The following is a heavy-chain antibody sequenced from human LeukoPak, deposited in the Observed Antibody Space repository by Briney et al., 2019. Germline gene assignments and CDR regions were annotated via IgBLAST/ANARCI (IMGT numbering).Heavy chain of an antibody. D-gene: IGHD3-3*01. CDR1: GGSISHYY. CDR2: IYNSGST. CDR3: ARDRDGIYYFDY. J-gene: IGHJ4*02. Sequence: SETLSLTCTVSGGSISHYYWNWIRQPPGKGLEWIGYIYNSGSTNYNPSLKSRVTISVDTSKNQFSLKLNSVTAADTALYYCARDRDGIYYFDYWGQGTLSTVSS. V-gene: IGHV4-59*13.